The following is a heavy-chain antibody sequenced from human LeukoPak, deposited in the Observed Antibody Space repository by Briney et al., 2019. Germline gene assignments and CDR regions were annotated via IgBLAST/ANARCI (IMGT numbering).Heavy chain of an antibody. Sequence: ASVKVSRKASGYTFTSYDINWVRQATGQGLEWMGWMNPTSGNQGYAQKFQGRVTMTRNTSISTAYMELSSLRSEDTAVYYCARGQEWWTPEMYYYGSGSYYTENDYWGQGTLVTVSS. J-gene: IGHJ4*02. CDR3: ARGQEWWTPEMYYYGSGSYYTENDY. CDR2: MNPTSGNQ. D-gene: IGHD3-10*01. CDR1: GYTFTSYD. V-gene: IGHV1-8*01.